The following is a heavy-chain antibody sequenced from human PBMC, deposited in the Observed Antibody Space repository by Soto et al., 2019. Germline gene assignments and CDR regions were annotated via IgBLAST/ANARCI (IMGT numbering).Heavy chain of an antibody. V-gene: IGHV1-69*02. Sequence: GASVKVSCKASGGTFSSYTISWVRQAPGQGLEWMGRIIPILGIANYAQKFQGRVTITADKSTSTAYMELSSLRSEDTAVYYCARSSLWFGESNDYYYYYYMDVWGKGTTVTVSS. J-gene: IGHJ6*03. CDR1: GGTFSSYT. CDR3: ARSSLWFGESNDYYYYYYMDV. CDR2: IIPILGIA. D-gene: IGHD3-10*01.